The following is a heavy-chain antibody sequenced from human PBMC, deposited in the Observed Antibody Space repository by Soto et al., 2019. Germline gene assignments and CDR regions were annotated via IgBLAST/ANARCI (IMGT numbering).Heavy chain of an antibody. CDR2: ISAYNGNT. CDR1: GYTFTSYG. CDR3: ARTFWSGYQDYYYYMDV. D-gene: IGHD3-3*01. Sequence: ASVKVSCKASGYTFTSYGISWVRQAPGQGLEWMGRISAYNGNTNYAQKLQGRVTMTTDTSTSTAYMELRSLRSDDTAVYYCARTFWSGYQDYYYYMDVWGKGTTVTVS. J-gene: IGHJ6*03. V-gene: IGHV1-18*01.